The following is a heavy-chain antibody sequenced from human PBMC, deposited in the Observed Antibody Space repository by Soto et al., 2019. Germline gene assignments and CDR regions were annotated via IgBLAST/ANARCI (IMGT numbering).Heavy chain of an antibody. V-gene: IGHV4-59*02. CDR1: NGSVSGFY. CDR2: IHYSGRT. J-gene: IGHJ4*02. D-gene: IGHD1-26*01. Sequence: PCETLSLTCSVSNGSVSGFYWTWIRQPPGKILEWIGYIHYSGRTDYNPSLTSRATMSVDTSKNQFSLNLKSITAADTAVYYCVRVGVGIGNRFGSWGRGTFVTVSS. CDR3: VRVGVGIGNRFGS.